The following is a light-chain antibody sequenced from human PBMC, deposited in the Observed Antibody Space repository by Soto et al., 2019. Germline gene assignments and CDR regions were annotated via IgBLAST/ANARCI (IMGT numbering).Light chain of an antibody. Sequence: QSALTQPASVSGSPGQSITISCTGTSSDVGGYNYVSWYQQHPGKAPKLVIFDVSDRPSGVSNRFSGSKSGNTASLTISGLQPEDEAEYYCSSYTTSSTHLFGGGTKLTFL. CDR2: DVS. CDR3: SSYTTSSTHL. CDR1: SSDVGGYNY. V-gene: IGLV2-14*03. J-gene: IGLJ2*01.